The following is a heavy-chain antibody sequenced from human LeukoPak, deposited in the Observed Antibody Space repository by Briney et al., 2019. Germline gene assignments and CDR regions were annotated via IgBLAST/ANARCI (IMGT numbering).Heavy chain of an antibody. J-gene: IGHJ3*01. CDR1: GFTFSDYD. CDR3: AMKAVPRPRLYDAFDC. Sequence: QSGGSLRLSCAASGFTFSDYDMSWVRQAPGKGLEWVSDISGSASSTHYAYSVKGRFTICRDNSKNTLYLQMNSLRADDTAVYYCAMKAVPRPRLYDAFDCWGQGTVVTVSS. CDR2: ISGSASST. V-gene: IGHV3-23*01. D-gene: IGHD6-25*01.